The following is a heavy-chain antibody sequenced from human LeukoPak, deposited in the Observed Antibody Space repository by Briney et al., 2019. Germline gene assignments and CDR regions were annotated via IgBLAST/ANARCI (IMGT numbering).Heavy chain of an antibody. J-gene: IGHJ5*02. Sequence: GGSLRLSCAASGFTVSSNYMSWVRQAPGKGLEWVSVIYSGGSTYYADSMKGRFTISRDNSKNTLYLQMNSLRAEDTAVYYCARDAPSGWFDPWGQGTLVTVSS. V-gene: IGHV3-53*01. CDR1: GFTVSSNY. CDR3: ARDAPSGWFDP. D-gene: IGHD3-10*01. CDR2: IYSGGST.